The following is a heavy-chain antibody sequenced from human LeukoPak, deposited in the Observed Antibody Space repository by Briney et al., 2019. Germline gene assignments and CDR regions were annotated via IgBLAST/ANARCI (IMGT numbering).Heavy chain of an antibody. V-gene: IGHV3-15*01. Sequence: GGSLRLSCAASGFTFSNAWMSWVRQAPGKGLEWVGRIKSKTDGGTTDYAAPVKGRFTISRDDSKNTLYLQMNSLKTEDTAVYYCTTGAWYGDYGDYWGQGTLVTVSS. CDR2: IKSKTDGGTT. D-gene: IGHD4-17*01. CDR1: GFTFSNAW. J-gene: IGHJ4*02. CDR3: TTGAWYGDYGDY.